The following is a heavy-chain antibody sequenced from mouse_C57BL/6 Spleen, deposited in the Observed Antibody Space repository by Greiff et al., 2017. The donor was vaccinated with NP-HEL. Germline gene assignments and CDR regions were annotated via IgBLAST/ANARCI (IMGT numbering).Heavy chain of an antibody. CDR1: GYTFTSYW. J-gene: IGHJ1*03. V-gene: IGHV1-52*01. CDR2: IDPSDSET. CDR3: ASLLYSPFFDV. Sequence: VQLQQPGAELVRPGSSVKLSCKASGYTFTSYWMHWVKQRPIQGLEWIGNIDPSDSETHYNQKFKDKATLTVDKSSSTAYMQLSSLTAEDSAVYYCASLLYSPFFDVWGTGTTVTVSS. D-gene: IGHD2-1*01.